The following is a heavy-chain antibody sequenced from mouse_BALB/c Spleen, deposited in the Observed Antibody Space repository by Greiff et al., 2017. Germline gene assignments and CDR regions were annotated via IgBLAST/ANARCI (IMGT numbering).Heavy chain of an antibody. D-gene: IGHD2-4*01. CDR2: ISTYYGDA. CDR3: ARQVASMITFAD. V-gene: IGHV1S137*01. Sequence: QVQLQQSGAELVRPGVSVKISCKGSGYTFTDYAMHWVKQSHAKSLEWIGVISTYYGDASYNQKFKGKATMTVDKSSSTAYMELARLTSEDSAIYYCARQVASMITFADWGQGTLVTVSA. CDR1: GYTFTDYA. J-gene: IGHJ3*01.